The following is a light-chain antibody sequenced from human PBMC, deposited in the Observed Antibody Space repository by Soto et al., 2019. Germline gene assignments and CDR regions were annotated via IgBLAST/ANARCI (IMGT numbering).Light chain of an antibody. CDR2: EVS. CDR3: SSYSSSGTHHV. J-gene: IGLJ1*01. V-gene: IGLV2-14*01. CDR1: SSDVGGYNY. Sequence: QSALTQPASVSGSPGQSITISCTGTSSDVGGYNYVSWYQQHPGKAPKLMIYEVSNRPSGVSNRFSGSKSGNTASLTISGRQDDDEADYYCSSYSSSGTHHVFGTGTKLTVL.